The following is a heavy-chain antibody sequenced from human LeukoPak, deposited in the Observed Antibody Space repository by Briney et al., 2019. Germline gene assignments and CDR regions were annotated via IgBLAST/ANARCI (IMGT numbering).Heavy chain of an antibody. D-gene: IGHD6-19*01. CDR2: IWYDGSNK. CDR1: GFTLSSYW. CDR3: ARIWGSSGWYEYSFDY. V-gene: IGHV3-33*08. Sequence: PGGSLRLSCAASGFTLSSYWMHWVRQAPGKGLEWVALIWYDGSNKYYADSVKGRFTISRDNSKNTLYLQMNSLRAEDTAVYYCARIWGSSGWYEYSFDYWGQGTLVTVSS. J-gene: IGHJ4*02.